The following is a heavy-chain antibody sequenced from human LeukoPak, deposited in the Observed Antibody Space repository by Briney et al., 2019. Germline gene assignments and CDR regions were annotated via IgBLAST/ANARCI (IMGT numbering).Heavy chain of an antibody. J-gene: IGHJ4*02. CDR1: GFTLSRHA. V-gene: IGHV3-13*01. CDR2: IGIAGDT. CDR3: VRQKFDHGNFDY. D-gene: IGHD3-9*01. Sequence: PGGSLRLSCAATGFTLSRHATHWVRQATGKGLEWVSAIGIAGDTFYPASVKGRFTISRDNAKNSFYLQMNSLRAEDTAVYYCVRQKFDHGNFDYWGQGTLVTVSS.